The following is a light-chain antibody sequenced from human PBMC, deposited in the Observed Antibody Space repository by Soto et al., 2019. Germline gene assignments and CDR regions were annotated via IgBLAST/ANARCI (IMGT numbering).Light chain of an antibody. CDR1: QSVSSSY. CDR2: GAS. Sequence: EIVLTQSPGTLSLSPGERATLSCRASQSVSSSYLAWYQQKPGQAPRLLIYGASSRATGIPDRFSGSGSGTYSLITISILQPDGVVLYYCQQDSSSAGLTFGQGTKVEIK. J-gene: IGKJ4*01. V-gene: IGKV3-20*01. CDR3: QQDSSSAGLT.